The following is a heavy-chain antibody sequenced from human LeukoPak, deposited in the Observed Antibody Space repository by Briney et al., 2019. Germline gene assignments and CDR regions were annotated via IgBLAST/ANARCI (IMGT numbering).Heavy chain of an antibody. CDR2: IRSKAYGGTT. CDR1: GFTFGDYA. Sequence: GGSLRLSCTASGFTFGDYAMSWFRQAPGKGLEWVGFIRSKAYGGTTEYAASVKGRFTISRDDSKSIAYLQMNSLKTEDTAVYYCTRDRLEMTTVTHYYYYYMDVWGKGTTVTVSS. V-gene: IGHV3-49*03. D-gene: IGHD4-17*01. CDR3: TRDRLEMTTVTHYYYYYMDV. J-gene: IGHJ6*03.